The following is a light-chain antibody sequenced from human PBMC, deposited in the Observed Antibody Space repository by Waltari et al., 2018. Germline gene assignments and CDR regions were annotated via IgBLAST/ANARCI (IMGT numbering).Light chain of an antibody. CDR3: SSYAGNDLVI. CDR2: EVT. V-gene: IGLV2-14*01. Sequence: QSALTQPASVSGSPGQSITISCTGTYSDIGSYNYVSWYQQHQGKAPKLMVYEVTNRPSGLPNRFAGSKSGNTASLTITELQAEDEADYYCSSYAGNDLVIFGGGTKLTVL. J-gene: IGLJ2*01. CDR1: YSDIGSYNY.